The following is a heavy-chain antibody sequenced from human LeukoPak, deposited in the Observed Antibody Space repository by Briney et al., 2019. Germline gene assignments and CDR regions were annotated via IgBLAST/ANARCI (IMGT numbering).Heavy chain of an antibody. CDR3: ARAHTSSWYMDY. Sequence: ASETLSLTCSVSGGSISSCYWSWIRQPPGKGLEWIGYIYYSGSTNYNPSLKSRVTISVDTSENQLSLKLSSVTAADTALYYCARAHTSSWYMDYWGQGTLVTVSS. J-gene: IGHJ4*02. V-gene: IGHV4-59*01. CDR2: IYYSGST. D-gene: IGHD6-13*01. CDR1: GGSISSCY.